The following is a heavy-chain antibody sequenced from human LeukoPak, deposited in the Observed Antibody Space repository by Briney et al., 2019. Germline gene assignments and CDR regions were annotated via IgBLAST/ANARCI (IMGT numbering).Heavy chain of an antibody. CDR2: ISSTSVTI. J-gene: IGHJ6*03. Sequence: GGSLRLSCAASGFTFNNYSMNWVRQAPGKGLEWVSYISSTSVTISYADSVKGRFTISRDNAKNSLYLQMNSLRVEDTAVYYCARISMIRGVTWYYYYMDVWGKGTTVTVSS. D-gene: IGHD3-10*01. CDR1: GFTFNNYS. CDR3: ARISMIRGVTWYYYYMDV. V-gene: IGHV3-48*01.